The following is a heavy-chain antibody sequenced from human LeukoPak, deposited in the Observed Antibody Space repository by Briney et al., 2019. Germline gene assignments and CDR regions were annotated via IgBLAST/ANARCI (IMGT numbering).Heavy chain of an antibody. Sequence: GGSLRLSCAASRFTFSTYAMSWVRQAPGKGLEWVSAISGSGGTTYYADSVKGRFTISRDNSKNTLYLQLNSLRAEDTAVYYCAKGRIRTHYGGTSLDYWGQGTLVTVSS. CDR2: ISGSGGTT. J-gene: IGHJ4*02. D-gene: IGHD4-23*01. V-gene: IGHV3-23*01. CDR3: AKGRIRTHYGGTSLDY. CDR1: RFTFSTYA.